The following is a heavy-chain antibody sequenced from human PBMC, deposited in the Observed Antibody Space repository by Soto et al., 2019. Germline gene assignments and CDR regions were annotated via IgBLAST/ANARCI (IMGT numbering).Heavy chain of an antibody. CDR1: VYSINRGYY. J-gene: IGHJ4*02. D-gene: IGHD3-22*01. V-gene: IGHV4-38-2*02. CDR3: ARSEYDSSGHDDEH. Sequence: PSETLSLTCSFSVYSINRGYYWGWIRQAPGKGLEWIGSIYHRGATYYTPSFKTRATISLDTSKNQFTLRLTSVTAADTAVYFCARSEYDSSGHDDEHWGQRTLVSVSS. CDR2: IYHRGAT.